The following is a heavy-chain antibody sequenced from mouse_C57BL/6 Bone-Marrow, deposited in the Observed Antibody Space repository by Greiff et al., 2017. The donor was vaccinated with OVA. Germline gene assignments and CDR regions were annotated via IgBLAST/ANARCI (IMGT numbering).Heavy chain of an antibody. J-gene: IGHJ4*01. Sequence: QVQLQQPGAELVMPGASVQLSCKASGYTFTSYWMHWVKQRPGQGLEWIGVIDPSDSYTNYNQKFKSKSTLTVDKSSSTAYMQLSSLTSEDSAVYYCAAYGSSSYYYAMDYWGQGTSVTVSS. CDR3: AAYGSSSYYYAMDY. D-gene: IGHD1-1*01. V-gene: IGHV1-69*01. CDR2: IDPSDSYT. CDR1: GYTFTSYW.